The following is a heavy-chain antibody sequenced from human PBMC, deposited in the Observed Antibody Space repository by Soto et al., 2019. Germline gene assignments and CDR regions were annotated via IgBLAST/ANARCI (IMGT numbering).Heavy chain of an antibody. CDR1: GGSISSSNW. CDR2: IYHSGST. D-gene: IGHD6-6*01. V-gene: IGHV4-4*02. CDR3: ARMSIAARRYYYGMDV. Sequence: SETLSLTCAVSGGSISSSNWWSWVRQPPGKGLEWIGEIYHSGSTNYNPSLKSRVTISVDKSKNQFSLKLSSVTAADTAVYYCARMSIAARRYYYGMDVWGQGTTVTVSS. J-gene: IGHJ6*02.